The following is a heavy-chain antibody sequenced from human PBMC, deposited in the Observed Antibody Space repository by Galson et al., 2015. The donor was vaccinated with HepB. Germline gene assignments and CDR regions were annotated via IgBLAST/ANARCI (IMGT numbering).Heavy chain of an antibody. CDR1: GFTFSSYA. CDR3: ARGLEDIVVVPAANYGGMDV. Sequence: SLRLSCAASGFTFSSYAMHWVRQAPGKGLEWVAVISYDGSNKYYADSVKGRFTISRDNSKNTLYLQMNSLRAEDTAVYYCARGLEDIVVVPAANYGGMDVWGQGTTVTVSS. J-gene: IGHJ6*02. V-gene: IGHV3-30-3*01. CDR2: ISYDGSNK. D-gene: IGHD2-2*01.